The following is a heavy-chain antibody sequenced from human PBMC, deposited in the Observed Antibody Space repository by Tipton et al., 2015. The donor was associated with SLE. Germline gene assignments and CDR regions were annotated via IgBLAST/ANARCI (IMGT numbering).Heavy chain of an antibody. Sequence: GSLRLSCAASGFTFSGYSMNWARQAPGKGLEWVARINEDGTTINYADSVKGRFSISRENDRNTVYLQMPSLRAEDTAVYFCANDFAGPDDSWGPGTLVTVSS. D-gene: IGHD1-1*01. CDR1: GFTFSGYS. CDR3: ANDFAGPDDS. CDR2: INEDGTTI. J-gene: IGHJ5*01. V-gene: IGHV3-74*01.